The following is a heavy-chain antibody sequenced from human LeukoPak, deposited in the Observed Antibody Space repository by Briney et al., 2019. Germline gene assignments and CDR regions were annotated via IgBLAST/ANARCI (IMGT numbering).Heavy chain of an antibody. CDR3: ARAYSSPPYYYYMDV. V-gene: IGHV3-23*01. J-gene: IGHJ6*03. CDR1: GFTFSSYG. CDR2: ISGSGGST. Sequence: GGSLRLSCAASGFTFSSYGMGWVRQAPGKGLEWVSLISGSGGSTYHADSVKGRFTISRDNSKNTLYLQMNSLGAEDTAVYYCARAYSSPPYYYYMDVWGKGTTVTVSS. D-gene: IGHD6-13*01.